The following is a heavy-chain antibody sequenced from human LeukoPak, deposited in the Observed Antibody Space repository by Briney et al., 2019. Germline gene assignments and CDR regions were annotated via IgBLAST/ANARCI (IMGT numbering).Heavy chain of an antibody. CDR1: GGSISSYY. CDR2: IYTSGST. D-gene: IGHD5-12*01. Sequence: MTSETLSLTCTVSGGSISSYYWSWIRQPAGKGLEWIGRIYTSGSTNYNPSLKSRVTMSVDTSKNQFSLKLSSETAADTAVYYCARGEWLRYGYYYGMDVWGQGTTVTVSS. CDR3: ARGEWLRYGYYYGMDV. J-gene: IGHJ6*02. V-gene: IGHV4-4*07.